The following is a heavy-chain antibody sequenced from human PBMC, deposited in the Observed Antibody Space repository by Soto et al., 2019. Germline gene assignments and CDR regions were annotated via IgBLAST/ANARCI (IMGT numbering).Heavy chain of an antibody. CDR3: AGQKVVTLIEY. CDR2: IYYSVSS. J-gene: IGHJ4*02. D-gene: IGHD2-21*02. CDR1: GGSISSYY. Sequence: PSETLSLTCTVSGGSISSYYWSWIRQHPGKGLEWIGYIYYSVSSNYNPSLKSRVTISVYTSKNQFSLKLSSVTAADTAVYYCAGQKVVTLIEYWGQGTLVTVSS. V-gene: IGHV4-59*01.